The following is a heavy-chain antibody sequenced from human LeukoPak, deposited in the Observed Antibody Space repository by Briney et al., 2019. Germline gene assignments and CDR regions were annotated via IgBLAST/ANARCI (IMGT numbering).Heavy chain of an antibody. CDR3: ARDQKTWGSYRPAAFDI. J-gene: IGHJ3*02. V-gene: IGHV4-31*03. CDR1: GGSISSGGYY. CDR2: IYYSGST. Sequence: PSETLSLTCTVSGGSISSGGYYWSWIRQHPGKGLEWIGYIYYSGSTYYNPSLKSRVTISVDTSKNQFSLKLSSVTAADTAVYYCARDQKTWGSYRPAAFDIWGQGTMVTVSS. D-gene: IGHD3-16*02.